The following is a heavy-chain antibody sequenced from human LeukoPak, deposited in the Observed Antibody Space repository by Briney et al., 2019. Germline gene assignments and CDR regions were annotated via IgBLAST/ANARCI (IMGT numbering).Heavy chain of an antibody. J-gene: IGHJ6*03. CDR3: AKRGGYSYGFYYYYYMDV. CDR2: INHSGST. CDR1: GGSFSSYY. Sequence: PSETLSLTCAVYGGSFSSYYWSWIRQTPGKGLEWIREINHSGSTNYNPSLKSRVTISVDTSKNQFSLKLSSVTAADTAVYYCAKRGGYSYGFYYYYYMDVWGKGTPVTVSS. V-gene: IGHV4-34*01. D-gene: IGHD5-18*01.